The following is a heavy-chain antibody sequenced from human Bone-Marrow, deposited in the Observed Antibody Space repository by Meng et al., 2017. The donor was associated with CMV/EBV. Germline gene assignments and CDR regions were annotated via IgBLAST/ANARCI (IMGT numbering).Heavy chain of an antibody. J-gene: IGHJ4*01. V-gene: IGHV1-46*01. CDR3: ARDWFGDGSGSPPLYYFDY. CDR1: GYTFTSYY. CDR2: INPSGGST. Sequence: ASVKVSCKASGYTFTSYYMHWVRQAPGQGLEWMGIINPSGGSTSYAQKFQGRVTMTRDTSTSTVYMELSSLRSEDTAVYYCARDWFGDGSGSPPLYYFDYWGHGTLVTVSS. D-gene: IGHD3-10*01.